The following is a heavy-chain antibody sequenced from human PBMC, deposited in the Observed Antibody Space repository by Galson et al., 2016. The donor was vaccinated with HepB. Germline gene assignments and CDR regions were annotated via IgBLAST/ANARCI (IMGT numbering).Heavy chain of an antibody. CDR3: ASHDDSDWDY. CDR2: IYHSGNT. CDR1: GGSIRGSIYY. V-gene: IGHV4-39*01. J-gene: IGHJ4*02. Sequence: SETLSLTCTVSGGSIRGSIYYWGWIRQPPGKGLEWIGSIYHSGNTYYSPSLSPSLRSRVTISVDTSKNQSSLKLRSVTAADTAVCYCASHDDSDWDYWGQGTLVTVSP. D-gene: IGHD3-9*01.